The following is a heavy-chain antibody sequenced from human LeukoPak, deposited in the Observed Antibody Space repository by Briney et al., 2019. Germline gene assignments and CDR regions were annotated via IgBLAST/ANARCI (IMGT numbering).Heavy chain of an antibody. V-gene: IGHV1-69*13. CDR3: ASYSSSSHYYYGMDV. D-gene: IGHD6-6*01. CDR2: IIPIFGTA. CDR1: GGTFSSYA. Sequence: RASVTVSCTASGGTFSSYAISWVRQAPGQGLEWMGGIIPIFGTANYAQKFQGRVTITADESTSTAYMELSGLRSEDTAVYYCASYSSSSHYYYGMDVWGQGTTVTVSS. J-gene: IGHJ6*02.